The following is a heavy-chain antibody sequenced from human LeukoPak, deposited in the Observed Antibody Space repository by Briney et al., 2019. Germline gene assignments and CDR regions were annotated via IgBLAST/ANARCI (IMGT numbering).Heavy chain of an antibody. CDR2: IIPILGIA. J-gene: IGHJ4*02. Sequence: ASVKVSCKASGGTFSSYAISWVRQTPGQGLEWMGRIIPILGIANYAQKFQGRVTITADKSTSTAYMELSSLRSEDTAVYYCAIDGEEMATITSDYFDYWGQGTLVTVSS. CDR1: GGTFSSYA. D-gene: IGHD5-24*01. CDR3: AIDGEEMATITSDYFDY. V-gene: IGHV1-69*04.